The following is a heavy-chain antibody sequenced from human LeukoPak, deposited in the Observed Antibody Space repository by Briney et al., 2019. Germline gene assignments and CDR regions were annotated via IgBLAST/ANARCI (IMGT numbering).Heavy chain of an antibody. V-gene: IGHV3-23*01. D-gene: IGHD6-19*01. CDR3: AKVKAVAGYDAFDI. CDR2: SGSGGST. Sequence: SGSGGSTYYADFVKGRFTISRDNSKNTLSLQMNTLRAEDTAVYYCAKVKAVAGYDAFDIWGQGTMVTVSS. J-gene: IGHJ3*02.